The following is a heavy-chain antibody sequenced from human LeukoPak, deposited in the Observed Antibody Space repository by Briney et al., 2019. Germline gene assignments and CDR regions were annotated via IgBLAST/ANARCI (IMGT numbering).Heavy chain of an antibody. CDR2: INPDSGGT. CDR3: ARAHDFWSGFYPVDY. V-gene: IGHV1-2*02. CDR1: GYTFTGYY. Sequence: ASVKVSCKASGYTFTGYYMHWVRQAPGQGLEWMCWINPDSGGTKYAQKFQGRVSMTRDTSSSTAYMELSRLRSDDTAVYYCARAHDFWSGFYPVDYWGQGTLVTVSS. J-gene: IGHJ4*02. D-gene: IGHD3-3*01.